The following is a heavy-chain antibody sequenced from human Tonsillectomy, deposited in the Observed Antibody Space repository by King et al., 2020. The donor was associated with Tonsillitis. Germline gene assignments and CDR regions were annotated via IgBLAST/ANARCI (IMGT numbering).Heavy chain of an antibody. CDR2: IKQGGSEK. D-gene: IGHD6-13*01. CDR1: KFTFSSYW. Sequence: VQLVQSGGGLVQPGGSLRLSCAASKFTFSSYWMSWVRQTPGKGLEGVTNIKQGGSEKYYVDSVEGRFTISRDNAKNSLYLQMNSLRAEDTAVYYCARERYSSSWQHRDFDYWGQGTLVTVSS. CDR3: ARERYSSSWQHRDFDY. V-gene: IGHV3-7*03. J-gene: IGHJ4*02.